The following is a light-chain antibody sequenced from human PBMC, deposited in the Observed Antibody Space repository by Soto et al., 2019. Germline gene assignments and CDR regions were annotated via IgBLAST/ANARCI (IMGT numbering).Light chain of an antibody. J-gene: IGKJ1*01. CDR3: QQRET. V-gene: IGKV1-8*01. CDR2: AAS. Sequence: AIRMTQSPSSFSASTGDRVTITCRASQGISSYLAWYQQKPGKAPKLLIYAASSLQSGVPSRFSGSGSGTDFTLTISSLQPEDFATYYCQQRETFGQGTKVDIK. CDR1: QGISSY.